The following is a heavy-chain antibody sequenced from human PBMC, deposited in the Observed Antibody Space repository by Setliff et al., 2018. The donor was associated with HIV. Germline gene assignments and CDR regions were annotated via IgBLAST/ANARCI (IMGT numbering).Heavy chain of an antibody. CDR3: ARDHQTMLWLDY. Sequence: SVNVSCKSSGDTFSTYVFTWVRQAPGQGLEWMGGVTPILHTTNYAQKFQGRVTITADISTRTVYMELSSLTSEDTAIYYCARDHQTMLWLDYWGQGTLVTVSS. D-gene: IGHD2-21*01. V-gene: IGHV1-69*10. J-gene: IGHJ4*02. CDR2: VTPILHTT. CDR1: GDTFSTYV.